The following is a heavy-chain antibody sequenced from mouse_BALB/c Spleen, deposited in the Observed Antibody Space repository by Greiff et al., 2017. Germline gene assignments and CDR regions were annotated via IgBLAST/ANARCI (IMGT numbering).Heavy chain of an antibody. CDR1: GYTFTSYV. CDR3: ARETARYAMDY. CDR2: INPYNDGT. D-gene: IGHD3-1*01. J-gene: IGHJ4*01. V-gene: IGHV1-14*01. Sequence: EVKLVESGPELVKPGASVKMSCKASGYTFTSYVMHWVKQKPGQGLEWIGYINPYNDGTKYNEKFKGKATLTSDKSSSTAYMELSSLTSEDSAVYYCARETARYAMDYWGQGTSVTVSS.